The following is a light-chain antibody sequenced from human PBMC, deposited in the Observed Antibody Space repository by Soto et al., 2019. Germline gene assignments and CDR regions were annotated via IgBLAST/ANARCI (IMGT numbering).Light chain of an antibody. J-gene: IGKJ2*01. Sequence: EIVLTQSPGILSLSPGERATLSCRASQSVSSSYLAWYQQKPGQAPRLLIYAASNRATGIPDRFSASGSGTDFTFTITRLEPEDFAVYYCQHYASSHTFGHGTKLDIK. V-gene: IGKV3-20*01. CDR3: QHYASSHT. CDR1: QSVSSSY. CDR2: AAS.